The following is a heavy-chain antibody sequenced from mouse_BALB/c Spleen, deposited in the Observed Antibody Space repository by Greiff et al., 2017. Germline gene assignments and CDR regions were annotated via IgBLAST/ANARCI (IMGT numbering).Heavy chain of an antibody. D-gene: IGHD2-14*01. V-gene: IGHV2-2*02. J-gene: IGHJ3*01. CDR1: GFSLTSYG. CDR2: IWSGGST. Sequence: VQLQQSGPGLVQPSQSLSITCTVSGFSLTSYGVHWVRQSPGKGLEWLGVIWSGGSTDYNAAFISRLSISKDNSKSQVFFKMNSLQANDTAIYYCARNYRYDEGSLFAYRGQGTLVTVSA. CDR3: ARNYRYDEGSLFAY.